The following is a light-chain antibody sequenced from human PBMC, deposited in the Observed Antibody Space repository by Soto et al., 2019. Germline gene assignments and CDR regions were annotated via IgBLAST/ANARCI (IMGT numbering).Light chain of an antibody. CDR1: QSVSSSY. V-gene: IGKV3-20*01. Sequence: EIVLRQSPGTLSLSPGERATLSFRASQSVSSSYLAWYQQKPGQAPRLLIYGACSRATGIPDRFSGSGSGTDFTLTISRLEPEDFAVYYCQQYGSSSWTFGQGT. J-gene: IGKJ1*01. CDR3: QQYGSSSWT. CDR2: GAC.